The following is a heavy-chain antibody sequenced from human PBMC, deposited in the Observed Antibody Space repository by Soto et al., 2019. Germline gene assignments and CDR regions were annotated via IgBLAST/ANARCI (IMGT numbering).Heavy chain of an antibody. CDR1: GFTFSSYA. Sequence: PGGSLRLSCAASGFTFSSYAMSWVRQAPGKGLEWVSAISGSGGSTYYADSVKGRFTISRDNSKNTLYLQMNSLRAEDTAVYYCAKRMRYFDWLLSPNTFDYWGQGTLVTVSS. CDR3: AKRMRYFDWLLSPNTFDY. V-gene: IGHV3-23*01. CDR2: ISGSGGST. J-gene: IGHJ4*02. D-gene: IGHD3-9*01.